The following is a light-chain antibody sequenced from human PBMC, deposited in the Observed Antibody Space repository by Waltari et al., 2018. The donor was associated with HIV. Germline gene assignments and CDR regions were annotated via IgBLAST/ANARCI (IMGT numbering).Light chain of an antibody. J-gene: IGKJ5*01. Sequence: TQSPGTLSVSPGERATLSCRASQSVSSNLAWYQQKPGQAPRLLIYGASTRATGIPARFSGSGSGTEFTLTISSLQSEDFAVYYCQQYNNWLITFGQGTRLEIK. V-gene: IGKV3-15*01. CDR3: QQYNNWLIT. CDR1: QSVSSN. CDR2: GAS.